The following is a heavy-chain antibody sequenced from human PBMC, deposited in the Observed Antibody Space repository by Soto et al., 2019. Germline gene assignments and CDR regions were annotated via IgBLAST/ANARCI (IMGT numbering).Heavy chain of an antibody. D-gene: IGHD2-15*01. CDR3: ARDSSLGYCSGGSCSTPDY. J-gene: IGHJ4*02. CDR2: INAGNGNT. V-gene: IGHV1-3*01. CDR1: GYSFRSYV. Sequence: ASVKVSCKASGYSFRSYVLHWVRQAPGQRLEWMGWINAGNGNTKYSQKFQGRVTITRDTSASTVYMDLSSLRSEDTAVYYCARDSSLGYCSGGSCSTPDYWGQGTLVTVSS.